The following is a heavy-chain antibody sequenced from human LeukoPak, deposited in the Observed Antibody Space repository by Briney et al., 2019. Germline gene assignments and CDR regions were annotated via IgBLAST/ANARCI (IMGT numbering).Heavy chain of an antibody. CDR3: AKGAGGFSYYNWFDP. J-gene: IGHJ5*02. V-gene: IGHV4-39*07. CDR2: IYYSGNT. D-gene: IGHD5-18*01. Sequence: SETLSLTCTVSGGSINSDSDYWGWIRQPPGKGLELIGNIYYSGNTYYNPSLKSRVTISLDTSKNQFSLKLSSVTAADTAIYYCAKGAGGFSYYNWFDPWGQGTLVTVSS. CDR1: GGSINSDSDY.